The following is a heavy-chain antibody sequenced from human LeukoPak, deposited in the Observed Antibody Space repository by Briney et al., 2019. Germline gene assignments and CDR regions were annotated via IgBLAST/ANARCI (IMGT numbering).Heavy chain of an antibody. CDR2: ISGSGGST. D-gene: IGHD2-8*02. CDR3: AKATLWYYFDY. V-gene: IGHV3-23*01. Sequence: GGSLRLSYAASGFTFSSYAMNWVRQAPGKGLEWVSAISGSGGSTYYADSVKGRFTISRDNSKNTLYLQMNSLRAEDTAVYYCAKATLWYYFDYWGQGTLVTVSS. J-gene: IGHJ4*02. CDR1: GFTFSSYA.